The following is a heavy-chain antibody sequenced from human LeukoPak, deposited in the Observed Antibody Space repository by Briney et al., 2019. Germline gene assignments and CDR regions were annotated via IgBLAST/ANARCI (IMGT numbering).Heavy chain of an antibody. V-gene: IGHV3-30-3*01. Sequence: GGSLRLSCAASGFIFGHCAVHWVRQAPGKGLEWVAVVRNDGGDKYYADSVKGRFTISRDNSKNTLYLQMNSLRAEDTALYYCAKGGGDSGSGSSGMDVWGQGTTVTVSS. CDR3: AKGGGDSGSGSSGMDV. J-gene: IGHJ6*02. CDR2: VRNDGGDK. CDR1: GFIFGHCA. D-gene: IGHD3-10*01.